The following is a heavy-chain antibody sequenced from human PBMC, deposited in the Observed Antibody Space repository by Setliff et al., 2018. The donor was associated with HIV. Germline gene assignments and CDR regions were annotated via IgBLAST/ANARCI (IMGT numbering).Heavy chain of an antibody. CDR2: IYPGYSDT. Sequence: GESPKISCKGSGYSFSNYWIAWVRQMPGKGLEWMGIIYPGYSDTTYNPSFQGQVTISADKSISTTYLRWSSLKASDSAMYYCARQERYCSGGSCYPQAFDIWGQGTMVTVSS. CDR3: ARQERYCSGGSCYPQAFDI. CDR1: GYSFSNYW. V-gene: IGHV5-51*01. D-gene: IGHD2-15*01. J-gene: IGHJ3*02.